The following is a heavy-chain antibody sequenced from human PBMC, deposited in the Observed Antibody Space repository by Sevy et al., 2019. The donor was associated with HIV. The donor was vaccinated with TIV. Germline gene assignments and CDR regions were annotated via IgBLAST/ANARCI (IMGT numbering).Heavy chain of an antibody. CDR3: TTATYGDGYFDY. CDR1: GFTFSNAW. D-gene: IGHD4-17*01. J-gene: IGHJ4*02. V-gene: IGHV3-15*01. CDR2: IKSKTDGGTT. Sequence: GGSLRLSCAASGFTFSNAWMSWVRQAPGKGLEWVGRIKSKTDGGTTDNAEPVKGRFTISREDSKNTLYLKMTSLKTEDTAVYYCTTATYGDGYFDYWGQGTLVTVSS.